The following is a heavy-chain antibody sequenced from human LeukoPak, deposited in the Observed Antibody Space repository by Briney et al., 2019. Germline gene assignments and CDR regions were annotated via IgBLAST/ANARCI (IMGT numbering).Heavy chain of an antibody. D-gene: IGHD5-18*01. Sequence: GGSLRLSCAASGFTFSSYGMHWVRQAPGKGLEWVAVIWYDGSNKYYADSVKVRFTISRDNSKNTLYLQMNSLRAEDTAVYYCARDPGYSYGYGMDVWGQGTTVTASS. CDR1: GFTFSSYG. CDR3: ARDPGYSYGYGMDV. CDR2: IWYDGSNK. J-gene: IGHJ6*02. V-gene: IGHV3-33*01.